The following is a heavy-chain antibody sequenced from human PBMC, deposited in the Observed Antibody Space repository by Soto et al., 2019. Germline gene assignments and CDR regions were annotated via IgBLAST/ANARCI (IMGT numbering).Heavy chain of an antibody. J-gene: IGHJ6*02. V-gene: IGHV1-46*01. D-gene: IGHD2-8*01. Sequence: SVKVSCKASGYTFTNYFIHWVRQAPGQGLEWMGIINPSGGSTRYAQKFQGRVTMTRDTSTSTVYMELSSLRSGDPAVYYWARDPIAQTLNYFFNRDVWGQGNTVAVSS. CDR2: INPSGGST. CDR3: ARDPIAQTLNYFFNRDV. CDR1: GYTFTNYF.